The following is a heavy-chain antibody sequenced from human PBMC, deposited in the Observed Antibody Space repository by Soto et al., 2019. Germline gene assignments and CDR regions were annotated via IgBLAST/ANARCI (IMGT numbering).Heavy chain of an antibody. V-gene: IGHV1-69*01. CDR3: AANSLGGGYQGDV. Sequence: QVRLVQSGAEVNKPGSSVKVSCKASGDTFSSYSISWVRQAPGQGLEWMGGIVPIFWTTVYAPRLQGRLTITADGPTSTSYMELSGLTFEGTAVYYCAANSLGGGYQGDVWGQGTTVTVSS. D-gene: IGHD5-12*01. J-gene: IGHJ6*02. CDR1: GDTFSSYS. CDR2: IVPIFWTT.